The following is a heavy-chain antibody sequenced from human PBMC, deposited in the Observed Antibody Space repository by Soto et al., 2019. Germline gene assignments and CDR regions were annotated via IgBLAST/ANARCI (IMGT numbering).Heavy chain of an antibody. D-gene: IGHD6-13*01. CDR3: AKDVGQQLVLNYGMDV. J-gene: IGHJ6*02. Sequence: QVQLVESGGGVIQPGTSLSLSCGSSGFTFRSFGMYWVRQAPGKGLEWVAVVSYDGNHKYYADSVKGRFTVSRDNAKNMLYMQMNSLRGEDEAVYYCAKDVGQQLVLNYGMDVWGQGTTVTVSS. CDR2: VSYDGNHK. V-gene: IGHV3-30*18. CDR1: GFTFRSFG.